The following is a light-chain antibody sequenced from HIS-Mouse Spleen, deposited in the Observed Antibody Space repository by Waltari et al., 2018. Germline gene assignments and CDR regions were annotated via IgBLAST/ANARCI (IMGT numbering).Light chain of an antibody. CDR2: RNN. V-gene: IGLV1-47*01. CDR1: SSNIGSNY. J-gene: IGLJ3*02. CDR3: AAWDDSLSGPV. Sequence: QSVLTQPPSASGTPGQRVTISCSGSSSNIGSNYVYWYQQLPGTAPKPLIYRNNRPPSGVPDRFSGSKSGTSASLAISGLRSEDEADYYCAAWDDSLSGPVFGGGTKLTVL.